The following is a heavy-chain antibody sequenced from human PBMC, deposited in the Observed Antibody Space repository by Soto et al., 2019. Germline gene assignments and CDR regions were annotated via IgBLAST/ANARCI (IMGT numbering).Heavy chain of an antibody. CDR1: GYTFTTYG. V-gene: IGHV1-18*01. J-gene: IGHJ6*02. CDR3: ARDNSTSFEMYYYYGMDV. Sequence: QVQLVQSGAEVKKPGASVKVSCKASGYTFTTYGISWVRQAPGQGLEWMGWISAYNDNTNYAQKLQGRVTMTTDTSTSTAYMELRSLRSDDTAAYYCARDNSTSFEMYYYYGMDVWGQGTTDTVSS. CDR2: ISAYNDNT. D-gene: IGHD6-13*01.